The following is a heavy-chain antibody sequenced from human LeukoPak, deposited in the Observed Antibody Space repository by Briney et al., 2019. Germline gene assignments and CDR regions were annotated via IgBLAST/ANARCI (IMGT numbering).Heavy chain of an antibody. V-gene: IGHV4-30-2*01. Sequence: SATLSLTYAVSGGSISSGGYSWSWIRQPPGKGLEWIGYIYHSGSTYYNPSLKSRVTISVDRSKNQFSLKLSSVTAADTAVYYCARLLWFGEFSYNWFDPWGQGTLVTVSS. D-gene: IGHD3-10*01. CDR2: IYHSGST. CDR3: ARLLWFGEFSYNWFDP. J-gene: IGHJ5*02. CDR1: GGSISSGGYS.